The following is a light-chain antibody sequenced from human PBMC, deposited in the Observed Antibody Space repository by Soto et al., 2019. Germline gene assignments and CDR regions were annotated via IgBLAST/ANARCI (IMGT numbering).Light chain of an antibody. CDR3: CSHAGSYTYV. J-gene: IGLJ1*01. Sequence: QSVLTQPRSVSESPGQSLTISCTGTSSDVGGYNYVSWYQQYPGKVPKLMIYDVTKRPSGVPDRFSGSKSGNTASLTISGLQAEDEADYYCCSHAGSYTYVFGTGTKVTVL. CDR2: DVT. V-gene: IGLV2-11*01. CDR1: SSDVGGYNY.